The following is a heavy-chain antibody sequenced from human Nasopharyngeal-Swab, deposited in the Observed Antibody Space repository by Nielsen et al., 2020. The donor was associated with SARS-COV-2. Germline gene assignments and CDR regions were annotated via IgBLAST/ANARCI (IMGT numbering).Heavy chain of an antibody. CDR3: ASGPFGPGDSYYYYGLDV. J-gene: IGHJ6*02. V-gene: IGHV4-38-2*01. Sequence: RQAPGKGLEWIGSIHNSGTPYYIPSLKSRVTISVDTSKNQFSLKMRSATAADTAVYYCASGPFGPGDSYYYYGLDVWGQGTTVTVSS. CDR2: IHNSGTP. D-gene: IGHD3/OR15-3a*01.